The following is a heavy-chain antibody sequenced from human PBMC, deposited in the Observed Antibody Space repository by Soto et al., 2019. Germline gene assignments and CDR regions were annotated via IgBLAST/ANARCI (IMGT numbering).Heavy chain of an antibody. CDR3: ARVEGYYNSSGYNWCDP. CDR1: GGSISSGDYY. D-gene: IGHD3-22*01. V-gene: IGHV4-30-4*01. CDR2: FYYSGST. Sequence: VQLQESGPGLVKPSQTLSLTCTVSGGSISSGDYYWTWIRQPPGKGLEWIGYFYYSGSTHYNPSLTSRPTTTLDTSKTQCSLKLCSVTAAATAVYYCARVEGYYNSSGYNWCDPWGQGALVTVSS. J-gene: IGHJ5*02.